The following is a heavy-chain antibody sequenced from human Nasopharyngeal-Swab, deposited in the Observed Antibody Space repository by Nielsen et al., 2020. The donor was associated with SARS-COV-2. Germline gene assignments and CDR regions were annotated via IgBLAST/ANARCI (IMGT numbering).Heavy chain of an antibody. CDR3: ARGRIAAAGTGSYWFDP. CDR2: INWNGGST. CDR1: GFTFDDYG. V-gene: IGHV3-20*01. D-gene: IGHD6-13*01. Sequence: GGSLRLSCAASGFTFDDYGMSWVRQAPGKGLEWVSGINWNGGSTGYADSVKGRFTISRDNAKNSLYLQMNSLRAEGTALYHCARGRIAAAGTGSYWFDPWGQGTLVTVSS. J-gene: IGHJ5*02.